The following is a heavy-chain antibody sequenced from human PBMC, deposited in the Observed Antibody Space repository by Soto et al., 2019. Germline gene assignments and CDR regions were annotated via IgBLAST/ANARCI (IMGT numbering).Heavy chain of an antibody. Sequence: RGSLRLYCEASGFTANGNYMTWVRQAPGKGLEWVSVIYGGNSTSYADSVKGRFTISRDNSKNTLYLQMNSLRAEDTAVYYCARKTTALRGGYWGQGTLVTVSS. D-gene: IGHD4-17*01. CDR1: GFTANGNY. CDR2: IYGGNST. CDR3: ARKTTALRGGY. J-gene: IGHJ4*02. V-gene: IGHV3-53*01.